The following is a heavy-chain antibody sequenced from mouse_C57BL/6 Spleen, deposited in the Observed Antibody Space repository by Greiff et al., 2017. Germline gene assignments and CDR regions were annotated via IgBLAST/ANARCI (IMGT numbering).Heavy chain of an antibody. CDR1: GYSITSGYY. J-gene: IGHJ2*01. Sequence: VQLKESGPGLVKPSQSLSLTCSVTGYSITSGYYWNWIRQFPGNKLEWMGYISYDGSNNYNPSLKNRISITRDTSKNQFFLKLNSVTTEDTATXYCARCDYGGYYFDYWGQGTTLTVSS. V-gene: IGHV3-6*01. D-gene: IGHD2-4*01. CDR2: ISYDGSN. CDR3: ARCDYGGYYFDY.